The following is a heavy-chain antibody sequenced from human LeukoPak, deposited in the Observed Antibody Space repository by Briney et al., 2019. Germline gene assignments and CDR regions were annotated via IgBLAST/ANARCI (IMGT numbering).Heavy chain of an antibody. D-gene: IGHD2-2*01. CDR2: IIPILGIA. Sequence: ASVKVSCKASGGTFSSYTISWVRQAPGQGLEWMGRIIPILGIANYAQKFQGRVTITADKSTSTAYMELSSLRSEDTAVYYCARGGVVQAARDPYYYYYYMDVWAKGTTVTVFS. CDR3: ARGGVVQAARDPYYYYYYMDV. V-gene: IGHV1-69*02. J-gene: IGHJ6*03. CDR1: GGTFSSYT.